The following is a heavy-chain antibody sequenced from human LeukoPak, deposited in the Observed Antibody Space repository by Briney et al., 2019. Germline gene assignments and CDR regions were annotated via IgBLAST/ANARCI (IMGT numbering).Heavy chain of an antibody. J-gene: IGHJ3*02. D-gene: IGHD3-22*01. Sequence: GGSLRLSCAASGFIFSDYAIHWVRQAPGKGLEWVAAVSYDGNLQFYADAVKGRFTVSRDHAKNSLYLQMNSLRAEDTALYYCAKDMFEFYYDSSGSYAFDIWGQGTMVTVSS. CDR1: GFIFSDYA. CDR3: AKDMFEFYYDSSGSYAFDI. CDR2: VSYDGNLQ. V-gene: IGHV3-30*18.